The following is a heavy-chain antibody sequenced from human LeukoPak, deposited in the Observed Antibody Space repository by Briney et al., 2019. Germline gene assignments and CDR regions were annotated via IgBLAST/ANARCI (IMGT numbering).Heavy chain of an antibody. CDR2: IDCSESN. D-gene: IGHD3-10*01. V-gene: IGHV4-30-4*01. CDR3: ARSLLSAGSGSYGFDT. CDR1: GGPISSGDDD. J-gene: IGHJ5*02. Sequence: PSETLPLTCSVSGGPISSGDDDCGWIPQPPGKVLESVGHIDCSESNHDKPSLKSLVTISVDTSKTQFSVKISSATATATAVYYCARSLLSAGSGSYGFDTWGQGTMVTVSS.